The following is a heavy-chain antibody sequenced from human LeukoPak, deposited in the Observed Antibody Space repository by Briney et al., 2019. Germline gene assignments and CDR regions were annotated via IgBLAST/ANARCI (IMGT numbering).Heavy chain of an antibody. J-gene: IGHJ6*02. CDR1: GFTFSSYA. V-gene: IGHV3-23*01. CDR3: AKGGDGPYYYYYGMDV. CDR2: ISGSGGST. Sequence: GSLRLSCAASGFTFSSYAMSWVRQAPGKGLEWVSAISGSGGSTYYADSVKGRFTISRDNSKNTLYLQMNSLRAEDTAVYYCAKGGDGPYYYYYGMDVWGQGTTVTVSS. D-gene: IGHD2-21*02.